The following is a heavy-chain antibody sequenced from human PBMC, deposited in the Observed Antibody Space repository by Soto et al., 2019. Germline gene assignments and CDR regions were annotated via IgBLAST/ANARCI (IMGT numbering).Heavy chain of an antibody. V-gene: IGHV3-74*01. J-gene: IGHJ6*01. CDR1: AFTSSCYW. Sequence: PRGALPVSCAASAFTSSCYWMHWVRQAPGNGLVPVTLINRDGSSTSYADSVKGRFTISRDNAKNTLYLQMNSLRAEETAVYYCARDPYGSGRYEGGYYYYYYGMDVWGQGTTVTVSS. D-gene: IGHD3-10*01. CDR3: ARDPYGSGRYEGGYYYYYYGMDV. CDR2: INRDGSST.